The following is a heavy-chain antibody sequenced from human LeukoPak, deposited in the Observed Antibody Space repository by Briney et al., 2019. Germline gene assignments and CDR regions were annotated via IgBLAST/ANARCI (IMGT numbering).Heavy chain of an antibody. CDR1: GFTFDDYA. D-gene: IGHD6-19*01. CDR2: INWNSGSI. J-gene: IGHJ3*02. Sequence: PGGSLRLSCGASGFTFDDYAMHWVRQAPGKGLEWVSGINWNSGSIAYADSVKGRFTISRDNAKNSLYLQMNSLRAEDTALYHCASSKSGWYGDAFDIWGQGTMVTVSS. V-gene: IGHV3-9*01. CDR3: ASSKSGWYGDAFDI.